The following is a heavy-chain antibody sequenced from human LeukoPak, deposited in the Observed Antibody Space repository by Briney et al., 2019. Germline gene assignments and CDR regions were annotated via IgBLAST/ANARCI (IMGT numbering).Heavy chain of an antibody. D-gene: IGHD6-13*01. Sequence: SGGSLRLSCAASGSTFSSYGMHWVRQAPGKGLGWVAFIRYVGSNKYYADSVKGRFTISRDNSKNTLYLRMNSLRAEDTAVYYCAKGRREQQQVLLYYFDYWGQGTLVTVSS. V-gene: IGHV3-30*02. J-gene: IGHJ4*02. CDR2: IRYVGSNK. CDR3: AKGRREQQQVLLYYFDY. CDR1: GSTFSSYG.